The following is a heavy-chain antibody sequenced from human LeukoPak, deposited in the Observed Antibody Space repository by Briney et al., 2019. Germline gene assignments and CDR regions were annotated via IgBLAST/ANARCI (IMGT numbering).Heavy chain of an antibody. J-gene: IGHJ4*02. V-gene: IGHV1-18*01. CDR3: AREMATITGYFDY. D-gene: IGHD5-24*01. CDR2: ISGYSGNT. Sequence: ASVKVSCKASGYTFTTYGISWVRQAPGQGLEWMGWISGYSGNTKSAQKLQDRVTMTTDTSTSTAYMELRSLRSEDTAVYYCAREMATITGYFDYWGQGTLVTVSS. CDR1: GYTFTTYG.